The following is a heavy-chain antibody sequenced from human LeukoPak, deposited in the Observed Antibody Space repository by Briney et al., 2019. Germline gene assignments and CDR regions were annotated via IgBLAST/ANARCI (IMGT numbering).Heavy chain of an antibody. V-gene: IGHV3-23*01. CDR1: GFTFSSYE. J-gene: IGHJ4*02. Sequence: GGSLRLSCAASGFTFSSYEMNWVRQAPGKGLEWVSGISPSGDATFYADSVKGRFTISRDNSKNTVYLQMDSLRFEDAAVYYCAQDLAHIRFDNWGQGTLVTVSS. CDR3: AQDLAHIRFDN. CDR2: ISPSGDAT.